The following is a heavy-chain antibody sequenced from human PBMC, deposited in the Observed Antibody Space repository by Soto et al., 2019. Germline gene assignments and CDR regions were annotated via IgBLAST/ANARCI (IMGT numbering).Heavy chain of an antibody. CDR2: IIPIFGTA. Sequence: SVKVSCKASGGTFSIYAISWVRQAPGQGLEWMGGIIPIFGTANYAQKFQGRVTITADESTSTAYMELSSLRSEDTAVYYCARGFRIFGVVHFDYWGQGTLVTVSS. CDR1: GGTFSIYA. D-gene: IGHD3-3*01. J-gene: IGHJ4*02. CDR3: ARGFRIFGVVHFDY. V-gene: IGHV1-69*13.